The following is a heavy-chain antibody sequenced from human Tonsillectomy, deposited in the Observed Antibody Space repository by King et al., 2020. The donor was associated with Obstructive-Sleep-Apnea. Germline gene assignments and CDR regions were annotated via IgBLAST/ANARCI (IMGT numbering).Heavy chain of an antibody. Sequence: VQLQQWGAGLLKPSETLSLTCAVYGGSFSGYYWSWIRQPPGKGLEWIGEINHSGSTNYNPSLKSRVTISVDTSKNQFSLKLGSVTAADTAVYYCARGEAAAFYYWGQGTLVTVSS. J-gene: IGHJ4*02. CDR3: ARGEAAAFYY. CDR2: INHSGST. CDR1: GGSFSGYY. D-gene: IGHD6-13*01. V-gene: IGHV4-34*01.